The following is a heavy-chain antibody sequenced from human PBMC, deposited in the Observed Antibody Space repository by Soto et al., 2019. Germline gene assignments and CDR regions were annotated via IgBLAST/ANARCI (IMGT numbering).Heavy chain of an antibody. CDR3: ARGDYQYSIDY. Sequence: ASVKVSCKASGYTFTSYYMHWVRQAPGQGLEWMGIINPSGGSTSYAQKFQGRVTMTRDRSKNQFSLELTSVTAADTAVYYCARGDYQYSIDYWGQGTLVTVSS. J-gene: IGHJ4*02. D-gene: IGHD2-2*01. V-gene: IGHV1-46*01. CDR2: INPSGGST. CDR1: GYTFTSYY.